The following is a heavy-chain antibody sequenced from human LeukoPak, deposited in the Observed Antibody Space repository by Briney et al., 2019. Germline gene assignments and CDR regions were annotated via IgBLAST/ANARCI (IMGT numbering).Heavy chain of an antibody. CDR1: GGSISSYY. Sequence: PSETLSLTCTVSGGSISSYYWSWIRQPPGKGLEWIGYIYYSGSTNYNPSLKSRVTISVDTSKNQFSLKLSSVTAADTAVYYCAREFVYCSGGSCYSSYAFDIWGQGTMVTVSS. J-gene: IGHJ3*02. CDR2: IYYSGST. D-gene: IGHD2-15*01. V-gene: IGHV4-59*12. CDR3: AREFVYCSGGSCYSSYAFDI.